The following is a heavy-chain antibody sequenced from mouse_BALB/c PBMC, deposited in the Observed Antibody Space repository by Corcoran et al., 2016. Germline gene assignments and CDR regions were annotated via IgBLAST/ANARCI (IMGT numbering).Heavy chain of an antibody. D-gene: IGHD2-14*01. V-gene: IGHV9-3-1*01. J-gene: IGHJ3*01. CDR1: GYTFTNYG. Sequence: QIQLVQSGPELKKPGETVKISCKASGYTFTNYGMNWVKQAPGKGLKWMGWINTYTGEPTYADDFKGRFAFSLETSASTAYLQINNLKNEDTATYFCARGGYLAYWGQGTLVTVSA. CDR2: INTYTGEP. CDR3: ARGGYLAY.